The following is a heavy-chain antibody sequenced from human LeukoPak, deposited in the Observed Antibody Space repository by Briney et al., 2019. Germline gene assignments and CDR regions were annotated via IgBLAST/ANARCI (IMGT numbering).Heavy chain of an antibody. J-gene: IGHJ4*02. CDR2: INHSGST. Sequence: SETLSLTCAVYGGSFSGYYWSWIRHPPGKGLEWIGEINHSGSTNYNPSLKSRVTISVDTAKNQFSLKLRSVTAADTAVYYCARRVRGSSPDYWGQGTLVTVSS. D-gene: IGHD6-6*01. CDR3: ARRVRGSSPDY. V-gene: IGHV4-34*01. CDR1: GGSFSGYY.